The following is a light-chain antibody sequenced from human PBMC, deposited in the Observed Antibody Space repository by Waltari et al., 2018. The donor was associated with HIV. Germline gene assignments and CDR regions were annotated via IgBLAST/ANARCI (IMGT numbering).Light chain of an antibody. CDR3: QSYDSTNPCI. CDR1: SGGIASNS. CDR2: EDN. J-gene: IGLJ1*01. V-gene: IGLV6-57*03. Sequence: NFILTQPHSVSESPGKTVTISCARSSGGIASNSVQWYQQRPGRAPTPVISEDNQRPTGVPARFSVSIDSSANSASLTIYDLKTEDEADYYCQSYDSTNPCIFGTGTRVTVL.